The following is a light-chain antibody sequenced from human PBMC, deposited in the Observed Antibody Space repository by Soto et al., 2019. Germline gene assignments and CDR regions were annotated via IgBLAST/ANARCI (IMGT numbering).Light chain of an antibody. V-gene: IGKV3-15*01. CDR3: QQYDNWPPFT. Sequence: EIVMTQSPATLSVSPGERATLSCRASQSVGSNLAWYQQKPGQAPRLLLYGASTRATAIPARFSGSGSGTECTLTISSLQSEDFAVYYCQQYDNWPPFTFGPGTKVDV. CDR1: QSVGSN. J-gene: IGKJ3*01. CDR2: GAS.